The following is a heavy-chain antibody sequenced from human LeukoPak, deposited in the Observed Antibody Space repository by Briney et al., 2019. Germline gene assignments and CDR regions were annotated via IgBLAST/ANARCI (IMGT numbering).Heavy chain of an antibody. V-gene: IGHV4-61*02. CDR3: ARELDWGAVNDAFDI. CDR2: IYTSGST. D-gene: IGHD3/OR15-3a*01. CDR1: GGSISSGSYY. Sequence: SQTLSLTCTVSGGSISSGSYYWSWIRQPAGKGLEWIGRIYTSGSTNYNPSLKSRDTISVDTSKNQFSLKLSSVTAADTAVYYCARELDWGAVNDAFDIWGQGTMVTVSS. J-gene: IGHJ3*02.